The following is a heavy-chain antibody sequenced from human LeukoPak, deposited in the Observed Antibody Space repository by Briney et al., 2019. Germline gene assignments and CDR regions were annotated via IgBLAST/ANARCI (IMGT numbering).Heavy chain of an antibody. Sequence: KTSETLSLTCSVSGGSIRSSSDYWGWIRQAPGKGLEWIGSIYYSGTTYYNPSLQSRVTISIDTSKNQFFLKLSSVTAADTAVYYCARIFRRAFWSVFYRYYFASGAREP. D-gene: IGHD3-3*01. CDR3: ARIFRRAFWSVFYRYYFAS. CDR1: GGSIRSSSDY. V-gene: IGHV4-39*07. CDR2: IYYSGTT. J-gene: IGHJ4*02.